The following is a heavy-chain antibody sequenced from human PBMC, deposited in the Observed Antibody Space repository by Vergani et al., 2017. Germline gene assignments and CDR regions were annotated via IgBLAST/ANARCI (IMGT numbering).Heavy chain of an antibody. J-gene: IGHJ6*02. CDR2: IHTSGST. CDR3: ARLARLRYCSGGSCYYYYGMDV. D-gene: IGHD2-15*01. V-gene: IGHV4-61*02. CDR1: GDSINSHNYY. Sequence: QVQLQESGPGLVKPSQTLSLTCTVSGDSINSHNYYWSWIRQPAGKGLEWIGRIHTSGSTNYNPSLKSRVTMSEDTSKNQFSLKLSSVTAADTAVYYCARLARLRYCSGGSCYYYYGMDVWGQ.